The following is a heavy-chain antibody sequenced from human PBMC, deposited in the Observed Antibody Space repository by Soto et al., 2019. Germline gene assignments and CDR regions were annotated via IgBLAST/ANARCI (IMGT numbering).Heavy chain of an antibody. D-gene: IGHD5-18*01. Sequence: QVQLVQSGAEVKKPGASVKVSCKASGYTFTSYGISGVRQAPGQGLEWMGWISAYNGNTNYPQKVQGKCTMPTDTSTSTGYMELRSLSSADKVVYCCAKEAWVQLWFDFCYDMDVWGQGTTVTVSS. CDR3: AKEAWVQLWFDFCYDMDV. CDR2: ISAYNGNT. CDR1: GYTFTSYG. J-gene: IGHJ6*02. V-gene: IGHV1-18*01.